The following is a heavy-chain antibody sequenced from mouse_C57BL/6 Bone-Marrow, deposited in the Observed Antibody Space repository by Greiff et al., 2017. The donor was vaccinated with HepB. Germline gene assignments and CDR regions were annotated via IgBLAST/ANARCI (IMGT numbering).Heavy chain of an antibody. D-gene: IGHD1-1*01. Sequence: VQLQQPGAELVRPGASVKLSCTASGFNIKDDYMHWVKQRPEQGLEWIGWIDPENGDTEYASKFQGKATITADTSSNTAYLQLSSLTSEDTAVYYSTTVVATDAMDYWGQGTSVTVSS. CDR3: TTVVATDAMDY. V-gene: IGHV14-4*01. CDR2: IDPENGDT. CDR1: GFNIKDDY. J-gene: IGHJ4*01.